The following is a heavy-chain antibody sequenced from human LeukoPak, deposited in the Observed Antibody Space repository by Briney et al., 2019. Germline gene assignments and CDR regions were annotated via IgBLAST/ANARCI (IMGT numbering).Heavy chain of an antibody. CDR1: GFIFSDVW. V-gene: IGHV3-15*01. Sequence: PGGSLRLSCAGSGFIFSDVWVSWVRQVPGKGLEWVGRIKSKSDGGTIDYAAPVKGRITMSRDDSRKTLSLELNNLKTEDTGMYYCTTDLDYWGQGTLVTVSS. CDR3: TTDLDY. J-gene: IGHJ4*02. CDR2: IKSKSDGGTI.